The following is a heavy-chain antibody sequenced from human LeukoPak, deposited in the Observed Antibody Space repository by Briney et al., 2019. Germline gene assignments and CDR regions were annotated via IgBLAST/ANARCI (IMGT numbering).Heavy chain of an antibody. CDR2: ISGSGGST. CDR1: GFTFSSYA. Sequence: GGSLRLSCAASGFTFSSYAMSWVRQAPGEGLEWVSAISGSGGSTYYADSVKGRFTISRDNSKNTLYLQMNSLRAEDTAVYYCATPEADTSSRGAMIVVVPGYWGQGTLVTVSS. D-gene: IGHD3-22*01. CDR3: ATPEADTSSRGAMIVVVPGY. J-gene: IGHJ4*02. V-gene: IGHV3-23*01.